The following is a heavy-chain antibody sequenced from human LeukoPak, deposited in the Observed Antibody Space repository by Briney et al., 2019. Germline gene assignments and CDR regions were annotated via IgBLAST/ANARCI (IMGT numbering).Heavy chain of an antibody. CDR1: GFIFSSYG. J-gene: IGHJ6*03. CDR3: VRGRQFEMVRGVMGYYYYYMDV. V-gene: IGHV3-30*02. Sequence: GGSLRLSCAASGFIFSSYGMHWVRQAPGKGLEWVAFIRYDGSKKYYADSVKGRFTISRDNSKNTLYLQMNSLGAEDMTVSYCVRGRQFEMVRGVMGYYYYYMDVWGKGTTVTVSS. D-gene: IGHD3-10*01. CDR2: IRYDGSKK.